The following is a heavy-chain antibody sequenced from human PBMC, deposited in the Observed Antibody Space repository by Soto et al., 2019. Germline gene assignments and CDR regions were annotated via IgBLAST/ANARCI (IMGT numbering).Heavy chain of an antibody. CDR3: TRGTLH. V-gene: IGHV4-31*03. CDR1: GTSITSGGYY. Sequence: SETLSLTCTVSGTSITSGGYYWSWIRQHPGKGLEWIGCIYSSGSTSYNPSLKSRLAMSVDTSKNQFSLSLSSVTAADTAVYYCTRGTLHGGQGPLVTVSS. CDR2: IYSSGST. J-gene: IGHJ4*02.